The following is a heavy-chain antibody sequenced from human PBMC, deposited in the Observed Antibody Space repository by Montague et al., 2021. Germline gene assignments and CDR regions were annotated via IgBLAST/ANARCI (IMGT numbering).Heavy chain of an antibody. CDR1: GGSFNDHY. Sequence: SETLSLTCGVYGGSFNDHYWTWIHQPPGKGLEWIGEINHSGSTNYNPSLKSRVAISVDTSKNQFSLKLSSVTAADTAVYYCVRIRQQLVRPFDFWGQGTQVTVSS. CDR3: VRIRQQLVRPFDF. J-gene: IGHJ4*02. V-gene: IGHV4-34*01. D-gene: IGHD6-13*01. CDR2: INHSGST.